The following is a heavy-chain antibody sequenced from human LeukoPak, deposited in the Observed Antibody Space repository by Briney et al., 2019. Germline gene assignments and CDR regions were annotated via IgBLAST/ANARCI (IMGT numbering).Heavy chain of an antibody. V-gene: IGHV3-23*01. CDR1: VFTFGSNA. J-gene: IGHJ4*02. CDR3: GKTTVGYSSGQKPAWHVDY. CDR2: IFGSGGSP. D-gene: IGHD5-18*01. Sequence: GGSLGRSPEPSVFTFGSNAMYWVRQAPGKGLKRAAGIFGSGGSPHYADPAKGRFTISRDNSRNTVYLQINSLRAEDTAVYYCGKTTVGYSSGQKPAWHVDYWGQGTLVTVSS.